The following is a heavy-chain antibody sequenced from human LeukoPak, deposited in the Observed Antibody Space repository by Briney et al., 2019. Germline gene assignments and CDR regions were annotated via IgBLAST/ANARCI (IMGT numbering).Heavy chain of an antibody. D-gene: IGHD2-2*02. Sequence: PSETLSLTCIVSGGSISSSIYYWAWVRQPPGKGLEWIGTVFYNGATQYSPSLRSRVTISIDTSTNQFSLKLTSVTAADTAVYYCARQYCSSTSCYNDYWGQGTLVTVSS. CDR2: VFYNGAT. V-gene: IGHV4-39*07. CDR3: ARQYCSSTSCYNDY. CDR1: GGSISSSIYY. J-gene: IGHJ4*02.